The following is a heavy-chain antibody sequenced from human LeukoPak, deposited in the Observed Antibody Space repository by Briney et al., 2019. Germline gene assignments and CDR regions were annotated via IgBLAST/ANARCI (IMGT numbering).Heavy chain of an antibody. D-gene: IGHD3-9*01. CDR2: IIPIFGTA. Sequence: SVKVSCKASGGTFSSYAISWVRQAPGQGLEWMGGIIPIFGTANYAQKFQGRVTITADESTSTAYMELSSLRSEDTAVYYCARSVSLRYFDWLLPKFDYWGQGTLVTVSS. CDR1: GGTFSSYA. V-gene: IGHV1-69*13. J-gene: IGHJ4*02. CDR3: ARSVSLRYFDWLLPKFDY.